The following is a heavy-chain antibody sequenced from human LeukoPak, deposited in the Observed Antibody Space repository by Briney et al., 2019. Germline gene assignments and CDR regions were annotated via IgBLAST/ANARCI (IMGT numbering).Heavy chain of an antibody. CDR1: GFTFSSYG. CDR2: IWYDGSNK. V-gene: IGHV3-33*03. D-gene: IGHD2-2*01. Sequence: GGSLRLSCAASGFTFSSYGMHWVRQAPGKGLEWVAVIWYDGSNKYYADSVKGRFTISKDNAKNTVYLQMNNLRAEDTAVYYCVSFYETYWGRGTLVTVSS. J-gene: IGHJ4*02. CDR3: VSFYETY.